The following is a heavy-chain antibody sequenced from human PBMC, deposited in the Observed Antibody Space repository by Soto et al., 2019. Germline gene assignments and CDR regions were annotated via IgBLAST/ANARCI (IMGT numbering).Heavy chain of an antibody. D-gene: IGHD3-3*01. V-gene: IGHV4-31*03. Sequence: SETLSLTCTVSGGSISSGGYYWSWIRQHPGKGLEWIGYIYYSGSTYSNPSLKSRVTISVDTSKNQFSLKLSSVTAADTAVYYCARAGYDFWSGYYDYWGQGTLVTVSS. CDR3: ARAGYDFWSGYYDY. CDR1: GGSISSGGYY. CDR2: IYYSGST. J-gene: IGHJ4*02.